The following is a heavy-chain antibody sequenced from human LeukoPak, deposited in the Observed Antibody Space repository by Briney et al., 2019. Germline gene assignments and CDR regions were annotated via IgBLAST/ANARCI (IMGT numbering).Heavy chain of an antibody. CDR1: GGSISSGSYY. J-gene: IGHJ6*03. D-gene: IGHD5-12*01. Sequence: SETLSLTCAVSGGSISSGSYYWSWIRQPAGKGLEWIGRIYTSGSTNYNPSLKSRVTISVDTSKNQFSLKLSSVTAADTAVYYCARSSGGYNSGYDYYYYYMDVWGKGTTVTISS. CDR2: IYTSGST. CDR3: ARSSGGYNSGYDYYYYYMDV. V-gene: IGHV4-61*02.